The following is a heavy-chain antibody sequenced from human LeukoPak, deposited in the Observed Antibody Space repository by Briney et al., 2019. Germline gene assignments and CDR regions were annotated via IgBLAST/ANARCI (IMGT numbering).Heavy chain of an antibody. J-gene: IGHJ6*04. Sequence: PGGSLRLSCAASGFTFSSYDIHWVRQATGKGLEWVSGIGTAGEIYYPGSVKGRFTISRENAKNSLYLQMNSLRAEDTAVYYCAVYGSGFFPWGKGTTVTISS. CDR2: IGTAGEI. D-gene: IGHD3-10*01. CDR1: GFTFSSYD. V-gene: IGHV3-13*01. CDR3: AVYGSGFFP.